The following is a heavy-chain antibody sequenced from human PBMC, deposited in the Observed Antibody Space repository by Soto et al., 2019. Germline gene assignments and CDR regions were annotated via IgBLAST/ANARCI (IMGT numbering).Heavy chain of an antibody. J-gene: IGHJ5*02. CDR2: INSDGSST. V-gene: IGHV3-74*01. Sequence: GGSLRLSCAASGFTFSSYWMHWVRQAPGKGLVWVSRINSDGSSTSYADSVKGRFTISRDNAKNTLYLQMNSLRAEDTAVYYCARADIVVVPAANWFDPWGRGTLVTVSS. CDR1: GFTFSSYW. CDR3: ARADIVVVPAANWFDP. D-gene: IGHD2-2*01.